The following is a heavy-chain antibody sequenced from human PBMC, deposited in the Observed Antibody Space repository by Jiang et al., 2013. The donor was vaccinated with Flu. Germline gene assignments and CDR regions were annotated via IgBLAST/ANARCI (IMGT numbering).Heavy chain of an antibody. CDR1: GGSISSSSYY. CDR2: IYYSGST. Sequence: GSGLVKPSETLSLTCTVSGGSISSSSYYWGWIRQPPGKGLEWIGSIYYSGSTYYNPSLKSRVTISVDTSKNQFSLKLSSVTAADTAVYYCARHYIAGTFDWLHRNLDYWGQGTLVTVSS. D-gene: IGHD3-9*01. V-gene: IGHV4-39*01. J-gene: IGHJ4*02. CDR3: ARHYIAGTFDWLHRNLDY.